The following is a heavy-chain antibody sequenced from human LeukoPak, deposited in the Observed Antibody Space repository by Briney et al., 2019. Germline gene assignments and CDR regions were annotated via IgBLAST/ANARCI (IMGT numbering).Heavy chain of an antibody. CDR3: ASLGTNLFDP. CDR2: IIPILGIA. D-gene: IGHD1-14*01. J-gene: IGHJ5*02. Sequence: GASVKVSCKASGGTFSSYAISWVRQAPGQGLEWMGWIIPILGIANYAQKFQGRVTITADKSTSTAYMELSSLRSEDTAVYYCASLGTNLFDPWGQGTLVTVSS. V-gene: IGHV1-69*10. CDR1: GGTFSSYA.